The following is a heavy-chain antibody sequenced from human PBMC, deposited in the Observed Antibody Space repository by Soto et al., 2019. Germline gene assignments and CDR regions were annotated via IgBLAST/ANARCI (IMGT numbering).Heavy chain of an antibody. V-gene: IGHV3-72*01. D-gene: IGHD2-21*01. Sequence: PGGSLRLSCAASGFTFSDHYMDWVRQAPGKGLEWVGRIRRRANSFTTEYAATVRGRCTISRDDSKNSVYLQMNSLKTEDTAVYFCARVDCSGSYCYSAYWGKGTLVTVSS. J-gene: IGHJ4*02. CDR2: IRRRANSFTT. CDR1: GFTFSDHY. CDR3: ARVDCSGSYCYSAY.